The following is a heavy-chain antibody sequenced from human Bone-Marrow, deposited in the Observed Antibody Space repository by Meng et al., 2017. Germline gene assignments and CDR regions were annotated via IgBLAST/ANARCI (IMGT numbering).Heavy chain of an antibody. J-gene: IGHJ4*02. CDR1: GFTFSLYA. CDR2: ISYVESNK. V-gene: IGHV3-30*01. Sequence: GGSLRLSCSASGFTFSLYAIHWVRQAPGKGLEWVAVISYVESNKYYADSVKGRFTISRDNSKNTLYLQMHSLRAEDTAVYYCARDPRGDISYYFDHWGQGTLVTVSS. CDR3: ARDPRGDISYYFDH. D-gene: IGHD3-9*01.